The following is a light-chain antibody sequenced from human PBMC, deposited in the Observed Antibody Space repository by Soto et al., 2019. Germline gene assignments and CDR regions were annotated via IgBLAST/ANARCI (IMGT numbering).Light chain of an antibody. J-gene: IGKJ4*01. V-gene: IGKV3-15*01. CDR1: QSVGNN. Sequence: EIVVTQSPATLSVSPGERATLSCRASQSVGNNFAWYQQKPGQAPRLLIFATSTRATGVPARFSGSGSGTEFTLTISSLQSEDFAVYYCQQYGDWPLTFGGGAKVETK. CDR3: QQYGDWPLT. CDR2: ATS.